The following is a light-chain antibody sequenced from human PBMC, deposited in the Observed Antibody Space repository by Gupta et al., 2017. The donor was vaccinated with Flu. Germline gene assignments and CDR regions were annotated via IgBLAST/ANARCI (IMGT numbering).Light chain of an antibody. V-gene: IGKV3-15*01. Sequence: EIVMTQSPATLSVSPGGRAIVSCRASQSVASNLAWYQQKPGQAPSLLIYAASTRATGVPAWFSGSGSGTEFTLTLSSLQAEDSAVYYCQQYNNWHSFGQGTKLQIK. CDR2: AAS. CDR3: QQYNNWHS. CDR1: QSVASN. J-gene: IGKJ2*03.